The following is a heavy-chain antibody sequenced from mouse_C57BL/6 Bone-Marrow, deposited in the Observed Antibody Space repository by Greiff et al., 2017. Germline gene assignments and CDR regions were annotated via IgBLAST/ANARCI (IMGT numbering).Heavy chain of an antibody. Sequence: VQLQQSGAELVKPGASVKMSCKASGYTFTTYPIEWMKQNHGKSLEWIGNFHPYNDDTKYNEKLKGKATLTVEKSCRQVYFELSRLTSDDSAVYYCARGSNDGGYYFDYWGQGTTLTVSS. CDR2: FHPYNDDT. V-gene: IGHV1-47*01. CDR1: GYTFTTYP. CDR3: ARGSNDGGYYFDY. D-gene: IGHD1-1*01. J-gene: IGHJ2*01.